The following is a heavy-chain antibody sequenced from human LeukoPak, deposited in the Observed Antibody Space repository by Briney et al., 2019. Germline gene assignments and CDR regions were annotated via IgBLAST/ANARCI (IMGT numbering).Heavy chain of an antibody. J-gene: IGHJ4*02. V-gene: IGHV3-33*01. CDR2: IWYGGSNK. Sequence: GGSLRLSCAASGFIFSSYGMHWVRQAPGKGLEWVAVIWYGGSNKNYADSVKGRFTISRDNSKDTLHLQITGLRAEDTAVYYCARKHGDYPDYWGQGTLVTVSS. CDR3: ARKHGDYPDY. D-gene: IGHD4-17*01. CDR1: GFIFSSYG.